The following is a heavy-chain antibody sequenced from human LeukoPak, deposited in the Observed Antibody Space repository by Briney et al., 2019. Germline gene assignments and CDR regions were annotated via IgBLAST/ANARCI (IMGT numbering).Heavy chain of an antibody. D-gene: IGHD5-24*01. CDR2: ISWNSGSI. J-gene: IGHJ4*02. CDR3: VREARESGGFDY. Sequence: GRSLRPSCAASGFTFDDYAMHWVRQAPGKGLEWVSVISWNSGSITYADSVKGRFTISRDNAKNSLYLQMNSLRAEDTAVYYCVREARESGGFDYWGQGTLVTVSS. CDR1: GFTFDDYA. V-gene: IGHV3-9*01.